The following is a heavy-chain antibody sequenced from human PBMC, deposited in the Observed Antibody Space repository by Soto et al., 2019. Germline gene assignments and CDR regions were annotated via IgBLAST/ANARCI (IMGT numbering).Heavy chain of an antibody. V-gene: IGHV4-34*01. Sequence: SETLSLTCAVYGGSLSAYYWSWIRQPPGKGLEWIGEINPSGTTNYNPSLKSRVTISVDTSKNQFSLKLSSVTAADTAVYICALAPAAHILHWGQGTLVTVSS. J-gene: IGHJ1*01. CDR2: INPSGTT. CDR3: ALAPAAHILH. D-gene: IGHD2-2*01. CDR1: GGSLSAYY.